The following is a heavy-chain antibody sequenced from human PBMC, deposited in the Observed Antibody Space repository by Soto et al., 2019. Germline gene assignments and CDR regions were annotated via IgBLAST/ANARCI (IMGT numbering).Heavy chain of an antibody. CDR2: IDWDDDK. CDR1: GFSLSTSGMC. D-gene: IGHD1-20*01. CDR3: ARIYRAPYNWNYYYYGMDV. Sequence: GSGPTLVNPTQTLTLTCTFSGFSLSTSGMCVSWIRQPPGKALEWLALIDWDDDKYYSTSLKTRPTISKDTSKNQVVLTMTNMDPVDTATYYCARIYRAPYNWNYYYYGMDVWGQGTTVTVSS. J-gene: IGHJ6*02. V-gene: IGHV2-70*01.